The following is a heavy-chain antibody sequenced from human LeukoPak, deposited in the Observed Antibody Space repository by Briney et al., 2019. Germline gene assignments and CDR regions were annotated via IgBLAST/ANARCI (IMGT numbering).Heavy chain of an antibody. V-gene: IGHV4-34*01. Sequence: SETLSLTCAVYGGSFSGYYWSWIRQPPGKGLEWTGENNHSGSNNYNPSLKSRVTIPVDTSKNQFSLKLSSVTAADTAVYYCARGPRYYDILTGYYIGPSFDYWGQGTLVTVSS. CDR1: GGSFSGYY. CDR2: NNHSGSN. D-gene: IGHD3-9*01. J-gene: IGHJ4*02. CDR3: ARGPRYYDILTGYYIGPSFDY.